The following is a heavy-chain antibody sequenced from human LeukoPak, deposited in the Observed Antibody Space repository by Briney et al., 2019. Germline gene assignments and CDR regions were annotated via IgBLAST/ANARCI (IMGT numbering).Heavy chain of an antibody. D-gene: IGHD6-19*01. CDR3: ARGEVVAGDFDC. CDR2: IYYSAST. V-gene: IGHV4-39*01. J-gene: IGHJ4*02. Sequence: SETLSLTCTVSGGSISSSSYYWGWIRQPPGKGLEWIGSIYYSASTYYNPSLKSRVTISVDTSKTQLSLKLSSVTAADTAIYYCARGEVVAGDFDCWGQGTLVTVSS. CDR1: GGSISSSSYY.